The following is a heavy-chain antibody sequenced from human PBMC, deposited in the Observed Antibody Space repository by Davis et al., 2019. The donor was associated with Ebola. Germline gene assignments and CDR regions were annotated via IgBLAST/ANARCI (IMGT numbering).Heavy chain of an antibody. V-gene: IGHV4-59*01. D-gene: IGHD3-22*01. CDR1: GGSISSYY. CDR2: IYYSGST. J-gene: IGHJ2*01. CDR3: ARSVFYDSTGYYVHWYYDL. Sequence: MPSETLSLTCTVSGGSISSYYWSWIRQPPGKGLEWIGYIYYSGSTNYNPSIKSRVTISVDTSKNQFSLNLSSVTAADTAIYYCARSVFYDSTGYYVHWYYDLWGRGTLVTVSS.